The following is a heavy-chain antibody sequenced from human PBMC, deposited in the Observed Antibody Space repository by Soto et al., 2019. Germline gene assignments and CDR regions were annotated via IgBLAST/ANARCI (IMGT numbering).Heavy chain of an antibody. V-gene: IGHV3-30-3*01. CDR2: ISYDGSNK. CDR3: AREAPDYNLSPGMDV. J-gene: IGHJ6*02. CDR1: GFTFSSYA. D-gene: IGHD4-4*01. Sequence: QVPLVESGGGVVQPGRSLRLSCAASGFTFSSYAMHWVRQAPGKGLEWVAVISYDGSNKYYADSVKGRFTISRDNSKNTLYLQMNSLRAEDTAVYYCAREAPDYNLSPGMDVWGQGTTVTVSS.